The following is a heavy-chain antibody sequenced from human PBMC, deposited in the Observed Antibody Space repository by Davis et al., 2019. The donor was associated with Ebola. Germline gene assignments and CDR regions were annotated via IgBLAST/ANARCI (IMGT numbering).Heavy chain of an antibody. CDR3: VRDSGYYSHDY. CDR1: GFTFSNFH. V-gene: IGHV3-74*01. Sequence: PGGSLRLSCAASGFTFSNFHIHWVRQTPGKGRVWVARIDPDGTGTNYADSVKGRFTISRDNAKNTLSLQLNSLRVEDTAVYYCVRDSGYYSHDYWGHGTLVTVSS. J-gene: IGHJ4*01. D-gene: IGHD5-12*01. CDR2: IDPDGTGT.